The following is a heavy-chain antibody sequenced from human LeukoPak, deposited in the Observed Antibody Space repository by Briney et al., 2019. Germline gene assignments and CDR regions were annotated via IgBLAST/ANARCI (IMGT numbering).Heavy chain of an antibody. CDR3: ARDVAMGIAAAGTVDY. Sequence: GGSLRLSCAASGFTFSSYSMNWVRQAPGKGLEWVSSISSSSSYIYYADSVKGRFTISRDNAKNSLYLQMNSLRAEDTAVYYCARDVAMGIAAAGTVDYWGQGTLVTVSS. V-gene: IGHV3-21*01. D-gene: IGHD6-13*01. J-gene: IGHJ4*02. CDR2: ISSSSSYI. CDR1: GFTFSSYS.